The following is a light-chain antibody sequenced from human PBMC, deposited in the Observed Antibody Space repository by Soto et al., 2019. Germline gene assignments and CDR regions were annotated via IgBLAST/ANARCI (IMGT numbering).Light chain of an antibody. V-gene: IGLV2-14*01. CDR2: EVS. J-gene: IGLJ2*01. Sequence: QSALTQPASVSGSPGQSITISCTGTSSDVVGYNYVSWYQQHPGKAPKLMIYEVSDRPSGVSNRFSGSKSGNPASLTISRLQAEDEADYYCSSYTTGDTGVFGGGTKLTAL. CDR1: SSDVVGYNY. CDR3: SSYTTGDTGV.